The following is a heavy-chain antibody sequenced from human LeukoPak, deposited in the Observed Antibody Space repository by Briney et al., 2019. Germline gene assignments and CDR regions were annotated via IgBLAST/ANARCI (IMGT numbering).Heavy chain of an antibody. CDR1: GYSISSGYY. CDR3: ARNRVSFDY. V-gene: IGHV4-38-2*01. Sequence: PSETLSLTCAVSGYSISSGYYWGWIRQPPGKGLEWIGYIYYSGSTNYNPSLKSRVTISVDTSKNQFSLKLSSVTAADTAVYYCARNRVSFDYWGQGTLVTVSS. D-gene: IGHD1-14*01. CDR2: IYYSGST. J-gene: IGHJ4*02.